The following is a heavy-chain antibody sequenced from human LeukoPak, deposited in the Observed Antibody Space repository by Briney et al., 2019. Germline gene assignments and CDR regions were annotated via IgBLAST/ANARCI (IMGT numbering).Heavy chain of an antibody. V-gene: IGHV4-39*01. D-gene: IGHD1-26*01. CDR2: IYYSGST. CDR3: ARPSGSYFLDAFDI. J-gene: IGHJ3*02. CDR1: GGSFSGYY. Sequence: SETLSLTCAVYGGSFSGYYWGWIRQPPGKGLEWIGSIYYSGSTYYNPSLKSRVAISVDTSKNQFSLKLSSVTAADTAVYYCARPSGSYFLDAFDIWGQGTMVTVSS.